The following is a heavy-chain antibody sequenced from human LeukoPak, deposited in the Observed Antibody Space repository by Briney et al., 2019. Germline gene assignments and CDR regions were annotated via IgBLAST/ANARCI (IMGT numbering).Heavy chain of an antibody. Sequence: PSETLSLTCTVSGGSISSHYWSWIRQPPGKRLEWIGYSYYSGSTNYNPSLKSRVTISVDTSKNQFSLKLSSVTAADTAVYYCARGRKYYDFWSGYPDYYYYYGMDVWGQGTTVTVSS. D-gene: IGHD3-3*01. CDR2: SYYSGST. V-gene: IGHV4-59*11. CDR3: ARGRKYYDFWSGYPDYYYYYGMDV. CDR1: GGSISSHY. J-gene: IGHJ6*02.